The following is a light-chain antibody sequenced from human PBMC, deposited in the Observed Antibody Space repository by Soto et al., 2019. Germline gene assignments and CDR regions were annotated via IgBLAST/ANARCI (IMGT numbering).Light chain of an antibody. Sequence: DIQMTQSPSSLSASVGDRVTITCRASQGVSAYLLWYQQTQGKAPKLLIYAASSLRSGVPTRFSGSGSGTNFTLTISSLQPEDFAVYYCQQYYNWPPYTFGQGTKLDFK. CDR1: QGVSAY. CDR2: AAS. J-gene: IGKJ2*01. CDR3: QQYYNWPPYT. V-gene: IGKV1-39*01.